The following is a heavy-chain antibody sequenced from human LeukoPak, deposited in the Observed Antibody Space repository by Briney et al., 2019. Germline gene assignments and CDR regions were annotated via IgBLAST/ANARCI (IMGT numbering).Heavy chain of an antibody. CDR3: ARERAAAGLY. D-gene: IGHD6-25*01. J-gene: IGHJ4*02. CDR1: GGSISSGGYY. V-gene: IGHV4-30-2*01. CDR2: IYHSGST. Sequence: SETLSLTRTVSGGSISSGGYYWSWIRQPPGKGLEWIGYIYHSGSTYYNPSLKSRVTISVDRSKNQFSLKLSSVTAADTAVYYCARERAAAGLYWGQGTLVTVSS.